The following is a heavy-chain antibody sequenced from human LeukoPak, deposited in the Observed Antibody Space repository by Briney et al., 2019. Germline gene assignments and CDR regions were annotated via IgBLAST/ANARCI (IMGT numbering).Heavy chain of an antibody. CDR3: ATSLEGDWLDP. CDR2: ISTSGSTI. J-gene: IGHJ5*02. V-gene: IGHV3-48*03. CDR1: EFSVSAYE. Sequence: PGGSLRLSCTASEFSVSAYEMNWVRQAPGKGLEWVSYISTSGSTIQYADSVKGRFTISRDNAKNAVHVQMNSLGVSDTAVYYYATSLEGDWLDPWGQGTLVTVSS.